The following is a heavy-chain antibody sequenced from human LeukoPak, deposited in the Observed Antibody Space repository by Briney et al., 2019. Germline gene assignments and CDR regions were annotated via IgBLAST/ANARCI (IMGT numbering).Heavy chain of an antibody. Sequence: ASVKVSCKASGYTFTELSMHWVRQAPGKGLEWMGGFDPEDGETIYAQKFQGRVTMTEDTSTDTAYMELSSLRSEDTAVYYCARDSPITMIVVAPYEGHAFDIWGQGTMVTVSS. V-gene: IGHV1-24*01. J-gene: IGHJ3*02. CDR3: ARDSPITMIVVAPYEGHAFDI. CDR2: FDPEDGET. CDR1: GYTFTELS. D-gene: IGHD3-22*01.